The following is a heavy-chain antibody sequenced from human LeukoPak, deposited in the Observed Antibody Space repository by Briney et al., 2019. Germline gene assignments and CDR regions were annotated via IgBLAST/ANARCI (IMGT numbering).Heavy chain of an antibody. D-gene: IGHD1-26*01. CDR2: FDPEDGET. V-gene: IGHV1-24*01. Sequence: ASVKVSCKVSGYTLTELSMHWVRQAPGKGLEWMGGFDPEDGETIYAQKFQGRVTMTEDTSTDTAYMELSGLRSEDTAVYYCATGVGATPDYYYYGMDVWGQGTTVTVSS. CDR3: ATGVGATPDYYYYGMDV. J-gene: IGHJ6*02. CDR1: GYTLTELS.